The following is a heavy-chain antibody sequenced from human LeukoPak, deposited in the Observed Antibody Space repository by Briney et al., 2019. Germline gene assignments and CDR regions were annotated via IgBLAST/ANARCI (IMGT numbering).Heavy chain of an antibody. J-gene: IGHJ4*02. CDR2: ISGGNT. D-gene: IGHD1-1*01. CDR3: AKRGESGTKYFDY. CDR1: GFTFSSYA. V-gene: IGHV3-23*01. Sequence: PGGSLRLSCAASGFTFSSYAMSWVRQAPGKGLQWVSTISGGNTYYADSVKGRFTISRDNSKNTVCLQMNSLRAEDTAVYYCAKRGESGTKYFDYWGQGTLVTVSS.